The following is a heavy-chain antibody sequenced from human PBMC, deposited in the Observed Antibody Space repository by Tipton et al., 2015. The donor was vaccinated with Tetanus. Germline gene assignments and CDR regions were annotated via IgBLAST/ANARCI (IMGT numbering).Heavy chain of an antibody. V-gene: IGHV4-39*01. J-gene: IGHJ6*02. Sequence: GLVKPSETLSLTCTVSGGSISSSSSYWGWIRQSPGKGLEWIGSIDYSGYTYYKPSLQSRVTVSVDTSKSQLSLILSSVTAADTAVYYCARLLYSVRRSLWTMVRVGEYYHGTDVWGQGTTVTVSS. CDR3: ARLLYSVRRSLWTMVRVGEYYHGTDV. CDR2: IDYSGYT. D-gene: IGHD3-10*01. CDR1: GGSISSSSSY.